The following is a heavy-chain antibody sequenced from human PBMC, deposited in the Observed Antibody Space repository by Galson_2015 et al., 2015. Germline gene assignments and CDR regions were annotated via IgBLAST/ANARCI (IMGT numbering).Heavy chain of an antibody. V-gene: IGHV1-69*04. D-gene: IGHD4-17*01. CDR3: AREGYDYGDYGPDY. CDR1: GGTFSSYA. Sequence: SVKVSCKASGGTFSSYAISWVRQAPGQGLEWMGRIIPILGIANYAQKFQGRVTITADKSTSTAYMELSSLRSEDTAVCYCAREGYDYGDYGPDYWGQGTLVTVSS. CDR2: IIPILGIA. J-gene: IGHJ4*02.